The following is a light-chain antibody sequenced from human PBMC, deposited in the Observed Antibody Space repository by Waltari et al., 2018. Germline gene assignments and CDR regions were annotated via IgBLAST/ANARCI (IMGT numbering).Light chain of an antibody. CDR2: WAS. CDR1: QSLLYRSNNKNY. J-gene: IGKJ4*01. V-gene: IGKV4-1*01. Sequence: DIVMTQSPDSLAVSLGERATINCKSSQSLLYRSNNKNYLAWYQQKPGQPPRLLIYWASTRESGVPDRFSGSESGTDFTLTISRLQAEDVAVYYCQQYSSIPITFGGGTKVEI. CDR3: QQYSSIPIT.